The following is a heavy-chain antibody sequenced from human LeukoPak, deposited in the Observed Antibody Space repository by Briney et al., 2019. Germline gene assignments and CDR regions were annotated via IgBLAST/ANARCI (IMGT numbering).Heavy chain of an antibody. V-gene: IGHV4-39*07. CDR3: ARRRTDGFFDY. J-gene: IGHJ4*02. CDR2: IYYTGST. Sequence: SSETLSLTCTVSGGSISSRTYYWGWIRQAPGKGLEWIGSIYYTGSTHHNPSLNSRVTMLLDTSKSQFSLRLSSVTAADTAVFYCARRRTDGFFDYWGQGILVTVSS. D-gene: IGHD3/OR15-3a*01. CDR1: GGSISSRTYY.